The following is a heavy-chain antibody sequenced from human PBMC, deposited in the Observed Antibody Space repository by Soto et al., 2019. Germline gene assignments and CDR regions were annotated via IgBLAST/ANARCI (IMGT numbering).Heavy chain of an antibody. Sequence: GGSLRLSCAASGFTFSSHTMNWVRQAPGKGLEWISYITSTSSTKNYADSVKGRFTISRDNANNSLYLQMNSLRDEDTAVYYCARRITMVRGPYYYYAMDVWGQGTTVTVSS. D-gene: IGHD3-10*01. V-gene: IGHV3-48*02. CDR1: GFTFSSHT. CDR2: ITSTSSTK. J-gene: IGHJ6*02. CDR3: ARRITMVRGPYYYYAMDV.